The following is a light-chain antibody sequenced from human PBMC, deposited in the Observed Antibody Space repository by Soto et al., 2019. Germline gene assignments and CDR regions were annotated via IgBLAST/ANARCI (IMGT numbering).Light chain of an antibody. J-gene: IGLJ3*02. CDR3: AAWDDSLSGPV. CDR1: SGDVGAYNY. V-gene: IGLV2-11*01. CDR2: DVN. Sequence: QSALTQPRSVSGSPGQSVTISCTGTSGDVGAYNYISWYQQHPGKAPKFLIYDVNKRPSGVPDRFSGSKSDTSASLAISGLQFEDEAVYYCAAWDDSLSGPVFGGGTKLTVL.